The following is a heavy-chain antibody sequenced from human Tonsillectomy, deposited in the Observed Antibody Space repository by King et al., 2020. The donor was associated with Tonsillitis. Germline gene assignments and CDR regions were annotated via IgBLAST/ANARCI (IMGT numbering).Heavy chain of an antibody. CDR1: GYSISSDYY. Sequence: QLQESGPGLVKPSETLSLTCAVSGYSISSDYYWGWIRQSPGKGLEWIGSIYHSGKTYYNPSLKSRVSMSVDTSKKQFSLRLSSVTAADTAIYYCARPGCSGGSCYFVIDYWGQGILVTVSS. CDR3: ARPGCSGGSCYFVIDY. J-gene: IGHJ4*02. V-gene: IGHV4-38-2*01. D-gene: IGHD2-15*01. CDR2: IYHSGKT.